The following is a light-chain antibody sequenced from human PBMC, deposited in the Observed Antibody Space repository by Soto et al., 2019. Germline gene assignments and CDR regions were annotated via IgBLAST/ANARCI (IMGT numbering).Light chain of an antibody. J-gene: IGKJ1*01. V-gene: IGKV2-30*01. CDR3: MQGIDWPT. CDR1: QSLVYSDGETY. Sequence: VMTQSPLSLPVTLGQPASISCRSSQSLVYSDGETYLNWFQQRPGHSPXXLIYKVSNRDSGVPDRFSGSGSGTYFPLKISRVEAEDVGVDYCMQGIDWPTFGQGTKVDIK. CDR2: KVS.